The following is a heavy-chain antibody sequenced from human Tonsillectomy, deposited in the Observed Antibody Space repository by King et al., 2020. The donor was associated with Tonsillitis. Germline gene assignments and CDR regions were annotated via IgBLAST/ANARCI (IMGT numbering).Heavy chain of an antibody. J-gene: IGHJ4*02. Sequence: VQLVESGGGLVQPGGSLRLSCAASGFTFSSYAMSWVRQAPGKGLEWVSAISGSGGRTYYADSVKGRFTISRDKSKNTLYLQMNSLRAEDTAVYYCAKDYSTIFGVVISGVDYWGQGTLVTVSS. V-gene: IGHV3-23*04. D-gene: IGHD3-3*01. CDR2: ISGSGGRT. CDR3: AKDYSTIFGVVISGVDY. CDR1: GFTFSSYA.